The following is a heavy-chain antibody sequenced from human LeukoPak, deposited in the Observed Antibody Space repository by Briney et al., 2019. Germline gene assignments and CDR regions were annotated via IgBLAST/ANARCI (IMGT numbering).Heavy chain of an antibody. Sequence: SETLSLTCAVYGGSFSGYYWSWIRQPPGKGLEWIGEINHSGSTNYNPSLKSRVTISVDTSKNQFSLKLSSVTAADTAVYYCARGSRITMVRGVIINWFDPWGQGTLVTVSS. V-gene: IGHV4-34*01. CDR2: INHSGST. CDR1: GGSFSGYY. J-gene: IGHJ5*02. CDR3: ARGSRITMVRGVIINWFDP. D-gene: IGHD3-10*01.